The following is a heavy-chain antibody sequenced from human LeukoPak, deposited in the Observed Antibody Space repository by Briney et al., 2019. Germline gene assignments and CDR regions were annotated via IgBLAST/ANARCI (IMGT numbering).Heavy chain of an antibody. CDR1: GFTFSNYA. J-gene: IGHJ4*02. CDR3: AKGRGYCTGGSCYSDY. Sequence: PGGSLRLSCTASGFTFSNYAMSWVRQAPGKGLEWVSTISGSDGSTYYADSVKGRFTISRANSKNTLYLQMNSLRVEDTAIHYCAKGRGYCTGGSCYSDYWGQGTLVTVSS. V-gene: IGHV3-23*01. D-gene: IGHD2-15*01. CDR2: ISGSDGST.